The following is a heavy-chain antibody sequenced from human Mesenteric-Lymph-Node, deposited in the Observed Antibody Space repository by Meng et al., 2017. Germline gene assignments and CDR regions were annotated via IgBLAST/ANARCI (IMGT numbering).Heavy chain of an antibody. CDR3: TRDFDSGYGL. CDR2: IRPDGTTK. V-gene: IGHV3-74*01. Sequence: GESLKISCGASGISFSNYSMAWVRQAPGKGLEWVSCIRPDGTTKAYADSVTGRCTISRDNAKNTVYLQLNSLRGEDTAVYYCTRDFDSGYGLWGEGTLVTVSS. D-gene: IGHD5-12*01. CDR1: GISFSNYS. J-gene: IGHJ4*02.